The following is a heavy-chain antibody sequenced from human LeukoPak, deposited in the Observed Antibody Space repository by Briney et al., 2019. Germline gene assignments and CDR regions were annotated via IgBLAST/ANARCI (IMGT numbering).Heavy chain of an antibody. J-gene: IGHJ4*02. V-gene: IGHV4-39*07. CDR1: GGSISSGGYY. D-gene: IGHD3-10*01. Sequence: RTSETLSLTCTVSGGSISSGGYYWSWIRQPPGKGLEWIGEINHSGSTNYNPSLKSRVTISVDTSKNQFSLKLSSVTAADTAVYYCASVRGNWGQGTLVTVSS. CDR3: ASVRGN. CDR2: INHSGST.